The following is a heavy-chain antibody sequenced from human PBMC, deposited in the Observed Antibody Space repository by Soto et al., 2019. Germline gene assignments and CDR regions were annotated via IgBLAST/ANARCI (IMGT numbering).Heavy chain of an antibody. Sequence: EVQLLESGGGLVQPGGSLRLACATSGFSFSNYAMTWVRQAPGKGLEWVSTFDGNGGGTYYADSVKGRFTISRDNSKNSLYLQMDSLRAEDTATYYCAKDNSLHWFDPWGQGTLVTVSS. CDR2: FDGNGGGT. CDR3: AKDNSLHWFDP. CDR1: GFSFSNYA. J-gene: IGHJ5*02. V-gene: IGHV3-23*01. D-gene: IGHD2-15*01.